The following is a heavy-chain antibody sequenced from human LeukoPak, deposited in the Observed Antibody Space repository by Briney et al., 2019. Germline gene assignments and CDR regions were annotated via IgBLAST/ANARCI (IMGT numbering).Heavy chain of an antibody. CDR3: ARTVGSGLYFDY. V-gene: IGHV4-31*03. Sequence: ASETLSLTCTVSGGSISSVDYYWSWIRQHPGKGLEWIGYIHDSGGTVYNPSLRSRLTISVDTSKNQFSLELRSVTVADTAVYFCARTVGSGLYFDYWGQGTLVTVSS. D-gene: IGHD2-15*01. CDR2: IHDSGGT. J-gene: IGHJ4*02. CDR1: GGSISSVDYY.